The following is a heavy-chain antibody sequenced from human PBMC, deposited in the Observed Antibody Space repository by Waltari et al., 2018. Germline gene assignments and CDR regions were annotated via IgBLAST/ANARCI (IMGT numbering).Heavy chain of an antibody. CDR1: GYTLTELS. CDR3: ATDAFDSSGYLADY. Sequence: QVQLVQSGAEVKKPGASVKVSCKVSGYTLTELSMHWVRQAPGKGLEWMGGFDQEDGDTIYAQKVQGRVTMTEDTSTDTAYMELSSLRSEDTAVYYCATDAFDSSGYLADYWGQGSLVTVSS. CDR2: FDQEDGDT. V-gene: IGHV1-24*01. J-gene: IGHJ4*02. D-gene: IGHD3-22*01.